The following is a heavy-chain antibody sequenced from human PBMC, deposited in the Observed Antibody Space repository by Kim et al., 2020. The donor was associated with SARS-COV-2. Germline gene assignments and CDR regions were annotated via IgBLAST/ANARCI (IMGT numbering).Heavy chain of an antibody. J-gene: IGHJ3*02. CDR1: GFTFSSSA. CDR3: TRVPFYSSSWCDAFDI. Sequence: GGSLRLSCAASGFTFSSSAMHWVRQASGKGLEWVARIRSKADSYATAYAASVKFRFAIFRDESKNTAYLQMNSLKTEDTAVYYCTRVPFYSSSWCDAFDIWGQGTMVTVSS. V-gene: IGHV3-73*01. D-gene: IGHD6-13*01. CDR2: IRSKADSYAT.